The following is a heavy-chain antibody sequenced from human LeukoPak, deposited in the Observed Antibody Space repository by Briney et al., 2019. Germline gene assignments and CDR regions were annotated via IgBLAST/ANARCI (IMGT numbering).Heavy chain of an antibody. J-gene: IGHJ4*02. V-gene: IGHV1-69*05. CDR3: ATPVNNGYYFDY. D-gene: IGHD1-14*01. CDR1: GGTFSSYA. Sequence: SVKVSCKASGGTFSSYAISWVRQAPGQGLEWMGGIIPIFGTANYAQKFQGRVTITTDDSTSTAYMELSSLRSEDTAVYYCATPVNNGYYFDYWGQGTLVTVSS. CDR2: IIPIFGTA.